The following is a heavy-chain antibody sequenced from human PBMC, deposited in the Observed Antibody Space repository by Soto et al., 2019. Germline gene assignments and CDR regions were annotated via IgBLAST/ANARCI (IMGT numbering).Heavy chain of an antibody. CDR2: ISSSSSYI. V-gene: IGHV3-21*01. Sequence: EVQLVESGGGLVKPGGSLRLSCAASGFTFSSYSMNWVRQAPGKGLEWVSSISSSSSYIYYADSVKGRFTISRDNAKNSLYLQMNGRRAEDTAVYYCARDRGGRAFDIWGQGTMVTVSS. CDR3: ARDRGGRAFDI. D-gene: IGHD3-10*01. CDR1: GFTFSSYS. J-gene: IGHJ3*02.